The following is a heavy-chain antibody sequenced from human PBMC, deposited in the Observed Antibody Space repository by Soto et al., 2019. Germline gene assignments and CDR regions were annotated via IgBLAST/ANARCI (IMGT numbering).Heavy chain of an antibody. CDR3: ARDFTDSSGPTLGMGV. J-gene: IGHJ6*02. CDR2: IYYSGST. CDR1: GFSISSGGYY. Sequence: PSETLSLTCTVSGFSISSGGYYWIWIRQHPGKGLEWIGYIYYSGSTYYNPSLKSRVTISVDTSKDQFSLKLSSVTAADTAVYYCARDFTDSSGPTLGMGVWGQGTTVTVSS. D-gene: IGHD6-19*01. V-gene: IGHV4-31*03.